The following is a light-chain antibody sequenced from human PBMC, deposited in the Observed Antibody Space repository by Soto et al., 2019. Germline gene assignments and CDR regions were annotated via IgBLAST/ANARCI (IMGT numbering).Light chain of an antibody. Sequence: DIQMTQSPSTLSASVGGRVTITCRASQSISSWLAWYQQKPGKAPKLLIYDASSLESGVPSRSSGSGSGTEFTLTISSLQPDDFATYYCQQYNSYSYTFGQGTKLEIK. CDR1: QSISSW. CDR3: QQYNSYSYT. V-gene: IGKV1-5*01. CDR2: DAS. J-gene: IGKJ2*01.